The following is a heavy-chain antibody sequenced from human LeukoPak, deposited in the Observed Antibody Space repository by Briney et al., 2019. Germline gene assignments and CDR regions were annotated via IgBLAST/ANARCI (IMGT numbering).Heavy chain of an antibody. J-gene: IGHJ5*02. CDR1: GFTFSDYY. CDR2: ISSSGGTI. CDR3: AKDLESTSSYYDFWSGHVNWFDP. V-gene: IGHV3-11*01. D-gene: IGHD3-3*01. Sequence: GGSLRLSCAASGFTFSDYYMSWIRQAPGKGLEWVSYISSSGGTIYYADSVKGRFTISRDNAKNSLHLQMNSLRAEDTAVYYCAKDLESTSSYYDFWSGHVNWFDPWGQGTLVTVSS.